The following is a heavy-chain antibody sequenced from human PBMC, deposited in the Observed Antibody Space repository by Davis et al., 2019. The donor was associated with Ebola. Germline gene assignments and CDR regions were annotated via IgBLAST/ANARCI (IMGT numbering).Heavy chain of an antibody. D-gene: IGHD2-15*01. CDR1: GGTFSSYA. Sequence: SSVKVSCKASGGTFSSYAISWVRQAPGQGLEWMGGIIPIFGTANYAQKFQGRVTITADESTSTAYMELSSLRSEDTAVYYCARREGGENCSGGSCSGLYYYYYGMDVWGQGTTVTVSS. CDR2: IIPIFGTA. CDR3: ARREGGENCSGGSCSGLYYYYYGMDV. J-gene: IGHJ6*02. V-gene: IGHV1-69*13.